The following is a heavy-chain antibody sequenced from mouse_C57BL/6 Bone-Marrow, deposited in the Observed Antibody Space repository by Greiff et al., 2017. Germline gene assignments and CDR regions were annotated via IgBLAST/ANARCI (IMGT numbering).Heavy chain of an antibody. J-gene: IGHJ2*01. CDR2: TWWDDAK. V-gene: IGHV8-8*01. Sequence: QVQLQESGPGILQPSQTLSLTCSFSGFSLSTFGMGVGWIRHPSGKGLEWLAHTWWDDAKYYNPSLNSPPTISKDTSNNQVFLKIANVDTADTATYYCARKGGYGAFDYWGQGTTLTVSS. CDR1: GFSLSTFGMG. D-gene: IGHD1-1*01. CDR3: ARKGGYGAFDY.